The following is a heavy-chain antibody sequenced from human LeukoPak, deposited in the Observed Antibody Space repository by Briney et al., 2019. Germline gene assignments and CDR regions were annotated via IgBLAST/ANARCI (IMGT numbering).Heavy chain of an antibody. CDR2: ISGSGGST. J-gene: IGHJ6*02. CDR1: GFTFDNYA. V-gene: IGHV3-23*01. D-gene: IGHD1-26*01. Sequence: GGSLRLSCSASGFTFDNYAMGWVRQAPGKGLEWVSAISGSGGSTWYSDSVKGRFTISRENAKNSLYLQMNSLRAGDTAVYYCARGGGSYPTGYYYYGMDVWGQGTTVTVSS. CDR3: ARGGGSYPTGYYYYGMDV.